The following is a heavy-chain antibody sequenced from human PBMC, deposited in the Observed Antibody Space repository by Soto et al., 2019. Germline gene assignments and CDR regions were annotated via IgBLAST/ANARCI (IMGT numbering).Heavy chain of an antibody. Sequence: GGSLRLSCAASGFTFSSYAMSWVRQAPGKGLEWVSAISGSGGSTYYADSVKGRFTISRDNSKNTLYLQMNSLRAEDTAVYYCAKAGDYIWRSYRSVLVPEDAFDIWGQGTMVTVSS. D-gene: IGHD3-16*02. CDR3: AKAGDYIWRSYRSVLVPEDAFDI. CDR1: GFTFSSYA. V-gene: IGHV3-23*01. J-gene: IGHJ3*02. CDR2: ISGSGGST.